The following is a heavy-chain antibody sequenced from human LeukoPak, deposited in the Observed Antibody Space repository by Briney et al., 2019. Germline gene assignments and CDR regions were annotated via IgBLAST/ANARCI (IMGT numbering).Heavy chain of an antibody. V-gene: IGHV1-69*13. CDR1: GDSFTNYA. D-gene: IGHD3-16*02. J-gene: IGHJ4*02. CDR3: AREITPHRRNDYVWGSYRYYFDY. Sequence: EASVKVSCKASGDSFTNYAIVWVRQAPGQGLEWMGGIVPGFHTTDYAQRFQGRVVITADESTTTAYMELTSLTSEDTAVYYCAREITPHRRNDYVWGSYRYYFDYWGQGTLVTVSS. CDR2: IVPGFHTT.